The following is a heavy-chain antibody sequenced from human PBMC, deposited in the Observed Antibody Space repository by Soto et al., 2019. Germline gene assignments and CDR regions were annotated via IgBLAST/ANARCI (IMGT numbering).Heavy chain of an antibody. CDR2: IDSDGSRT. V-gene: IGHV3-74*01. J-gene: IGHJ4*02. D-gene: IGHD2-2*01. CDR1: GFTFSSYW. Sequence: PGGSLRLSCAASGFTFSSYWMHWVRQAPGKGLVWVSEIDSDGSRTNYADSVKGRFTISRDNAKNTLYLQMNSLRAEDTAVYYCVSLSAPVDYWGQGTLVTVSS. CDR3: VSLSAPVDY.